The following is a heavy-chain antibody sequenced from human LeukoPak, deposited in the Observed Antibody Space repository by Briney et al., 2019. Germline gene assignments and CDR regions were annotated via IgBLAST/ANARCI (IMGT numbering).Heavy chain of an antibody. J-gene: IGHJ5*02. CDR3: ARDRALFDP. V-gene: IGHV3-7*04. Sequence: GGSLRLPCAASGFTFSNYWMSWVRQAPGKGLEWVANIKQDGSEKYYVDSVKGRFTISRDNAKNSLYLQMNSLRAEDTAVYYCARDRALFDPWGQGTLVTVSS. CDR2: IKQDGSEK. D-gene: IGHD3-10*01. CDR1: GFTFSNYW.